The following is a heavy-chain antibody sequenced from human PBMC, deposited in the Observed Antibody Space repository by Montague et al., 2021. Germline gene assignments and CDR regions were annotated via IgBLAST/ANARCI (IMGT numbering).Heavy chain of an antibody. D-gene: IGHD3-10*01. CDR3: ARDTWFRENLSSLYYYGIDV. J-gene: IGHJ6*02. CDR2: INHSVDA. V-gene: IGHV4-34*01. CDR1: GGPFSGYF. Sequence: SETLSLTCGVYGGPFSGYFWTWIRQPPGKGLEWVGEINHSVDANXNPSLEGRVTMTVDTSKRQFSLRLTSLTAADTAIYYCARDTWFRENLSSLYYYGIDVWGQGTTVTVSS.